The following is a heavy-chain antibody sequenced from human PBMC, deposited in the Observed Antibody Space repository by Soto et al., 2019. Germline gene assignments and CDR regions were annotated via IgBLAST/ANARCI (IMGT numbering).Heavy chain of an antibody. V-gene: IGHV3-53*01. Sequence: EVQLVESGGGMIQPGGSLRLTCAASGFTVSSNYMTWVRQAPGKGLEWVSVIYSGGSTYYADSVKGRFSISRDNSKNTLYLQMNSLRAEDTAVYSCARVQPLRLLQWFPDFWGQGALVTVSS. CDR1: GFTVSSNY. D-gene: IGHD3-3*01. CDR2: IYSGGST. J-gene: IGHJ4*02. CDR3: ARVQPLRLLQWFPDF.